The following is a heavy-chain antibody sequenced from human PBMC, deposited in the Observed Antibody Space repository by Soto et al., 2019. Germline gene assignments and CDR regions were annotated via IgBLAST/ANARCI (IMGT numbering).Heavy chain of an antibody. D-gene: IGHD3-16*02. CDR2: ISAYNGNT. J-gene: IGHJ4*02. Sequence: QVQLVQSGAEVKKPGASVKVSCKASGYTFTSYGISWVRQAPGQGLEWMGWISAYNGNTNYAQKLQGRVTMTTDTSRNTAYMELRSMRSNGTAVYYCARSDFVWGSYRYPDCWGQGTLVTVSS. CDR1: GYTFTSYG. V-gene: IGHV1-18*01. CDR3: ARSDFVWGSYRYPDC.